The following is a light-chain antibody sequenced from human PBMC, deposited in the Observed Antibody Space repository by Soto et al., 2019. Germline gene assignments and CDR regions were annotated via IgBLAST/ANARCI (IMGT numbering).Light chain of an antibody. Sequence: PGERVTLSCRASQSVSSSYLTWYQQKPGQAPRLLIYGASTRATSIPARFSGSGSGTDFTLTISSLQPEDFAVYYCQQDYNLPRLTFGGGTKVDI. J-gene: IGKJ4*01. CDR2: GAS. CDR1: QSVSSSY. V-gene: IGKV3D-7*01. CDR3: QQDYNLPRLT.